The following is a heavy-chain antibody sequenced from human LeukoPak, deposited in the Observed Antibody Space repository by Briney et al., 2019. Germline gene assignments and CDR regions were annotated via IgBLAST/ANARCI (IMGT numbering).Heavy chain of an antibody. J-gene: IGHJ4*02. Sequence: GGSLRLSCAASGFTLSRDGMEGGRQAPGKGLGWGAGIWYDGSNKYYADSVKGGFTISRDNSTNTLYLQMNTLRAEDTAVYYCARAAREAPYSSSFLPDYWGQGTLVTVSS. CDR2: IWYDGSNK. CDR3: ARAAREAPYSSSFLPDY. V-gene: IGHV3-33*01. CDR1: GFTLSRDG. D-gene: IGHD6-6*01.